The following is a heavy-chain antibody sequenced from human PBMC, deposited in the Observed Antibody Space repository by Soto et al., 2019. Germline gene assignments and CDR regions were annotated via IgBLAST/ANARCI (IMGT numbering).Heavy chain of an antibody. CDR3: ARPTSRSSDIGDWLDP. J-gene: IGHJ5*02. CDR1: GYTFTGYY. D-gene: IGHD6-6*01. Sequence: ASVKVSCKASGYTFTGYYMHWVRQAPGQGLEWMGWINPNSGGTNYAQKFQGRVTMTRDTSISTAYMELSRLRSDDTAVYYCARPTSRSSDIGDWLDPCGQGTLVTVYS. V-gene: IGHV1-2*02. CDR2: INPNSGGT.